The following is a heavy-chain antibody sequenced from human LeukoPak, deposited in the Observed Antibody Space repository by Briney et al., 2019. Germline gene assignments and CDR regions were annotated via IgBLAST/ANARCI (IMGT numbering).Heavy chain of an antibody. Sequence: GGSLRLSCAASGFTFSSYAMSWVRQAPGKGLEWVSAISGSGGSTYYADSVKGRFTISRDNSKNTLYLQMNSLRAEDTAVYYCAKGQDYYDSSGYYFSFGYWGQGTLVTVSS. CDR1: GFTFSSYA. V-gene: IGHV3-23*01. D-gene: IGHD3-22*01. CDR3: AKGQDYYDSSGYYFSFGY. CDR2: ISGSGGST. J-gene: IGHJ4*02.